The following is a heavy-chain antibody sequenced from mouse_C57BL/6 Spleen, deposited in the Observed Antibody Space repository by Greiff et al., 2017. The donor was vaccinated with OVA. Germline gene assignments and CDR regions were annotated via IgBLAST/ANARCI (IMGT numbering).Heavy chain of an antibody. V-gene: IGHV5-9-1*02. Sequence: DVQLVESGEGLVKPGGSLKLSCAASGFTFSSYAMSWVRQTPEKRLEWVAYISSGGDYIYYADTVKGRFTISRDNARNTLYLQMSSLKSEDTAMYYCTRDQKSNGGFAYWGQGTLVTVSA. D-gene: IGHD2-5*01. CDR2: ISSGGDYI. J-gene: IGHJ3*01. CDR1: GFTFSSYA. CDR3: TRDQKSNGGFAY.